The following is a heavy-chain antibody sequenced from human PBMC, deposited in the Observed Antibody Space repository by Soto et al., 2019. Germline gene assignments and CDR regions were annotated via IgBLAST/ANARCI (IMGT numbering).Heavy chain of an antibody. D-gene: IGHD6-19*01. CDR3: ARDGVAAGNINFDY. V-gene: IGHV1-3*01. CDR1: GYMFTKSA. Sequence: ASLKVSCKASGYMFTKSAMHCVRQAPGQRLEWMGWISGDSGNTKYSPKLQDRVTITRDTSASTAYMELSSLRSEDTALYYCARDGVAAGNINFDYWGQGTLVTVAA. CDR2: ISGDSGNT. J-gene: IGHJ4*01.